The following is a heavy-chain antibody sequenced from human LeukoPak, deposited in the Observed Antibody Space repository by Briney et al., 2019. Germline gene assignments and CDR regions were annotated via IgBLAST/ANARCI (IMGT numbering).Heavy chain of an antibody. D-gene: IGHD2-21*01. Sequence: SQTLSLTCTVSGGSISSGSYYWSWIRQPAGKGLEWIGRIYTSGSTNYNPSLKSRVTISVDTSKNQFSLKLSSVTAADTAVYYCARGPYCGGDCLYYFDYWGQGTLVTVSS. V-gene: IGHV4-61*02. CDR1: GGSISSGSYY. CDR3: ARGPYCGGDCLYYFDY. CDR2: IYTSGST. J-gene: IGHJ4*02.